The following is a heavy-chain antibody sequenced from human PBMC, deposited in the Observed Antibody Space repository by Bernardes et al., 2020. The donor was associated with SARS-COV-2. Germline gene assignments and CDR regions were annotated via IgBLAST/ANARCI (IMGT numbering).Heavy chain of an antibody. CDR2: IYYSGST. D-gene: IGHD3-22*01. V-gene: IGHV4-39*01. CDR1: GGSISSSSYY. J-gene: IGHJ4*02. CDR3: ARTYYYDSSGKWVGAPYFDY. Sequence: SETLSLTCTVSGGSISSSSYYWGWIRQPPGKGLEWIGSIYYSGSTYYNPSLKSRVTISVDTSKNQFSLKLSSVTAADTAVYYCARTYYYDSSGKWVGAPYFDYWGQGTLVTVSS.